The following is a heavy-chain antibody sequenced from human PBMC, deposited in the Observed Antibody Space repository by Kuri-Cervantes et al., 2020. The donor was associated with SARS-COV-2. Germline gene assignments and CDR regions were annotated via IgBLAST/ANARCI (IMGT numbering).Heavy chain of an antibody. CDR1: GGNFNTYG. V-gene: IGHV1-69*13. D-gene: IGHD1/OR15-1a*01. CDR3: ARGNIARAGGVDY. CDR2: IIPILGSP. Sequence: SVKVSCKASGGNFNTYGVSWVRQTPGQGLEWMGGIIPILGSPDYAQKFEGRVTITADESTSTAYMELRSLRSEDTAVYYCARGNIARAGGVDYWGQGTLVTVSS. J-gene: IGHJ4*02.